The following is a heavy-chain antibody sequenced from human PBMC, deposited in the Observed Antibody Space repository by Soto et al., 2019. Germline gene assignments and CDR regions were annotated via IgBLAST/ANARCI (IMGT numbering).Heavy chain of an antibody. CDR2: VHNSGST. CDR3: ARQHYYDSSGYYTWN. CDR1: GGSIRSNIYY. D-gene: IGHD3-22*01. Sequence: SETLSLTCSVSGGSIRSNIYYWGWIRQPPRKGMEWNATVHNSGSTYYTPSLKILFTISADTSNYQFSLRLNSVTAAYTAVYYCARQHYYDSSGYYTWNWGQGTLVS. V-gene: IGHV4-39*01. J-gene: IGHJ4*02.